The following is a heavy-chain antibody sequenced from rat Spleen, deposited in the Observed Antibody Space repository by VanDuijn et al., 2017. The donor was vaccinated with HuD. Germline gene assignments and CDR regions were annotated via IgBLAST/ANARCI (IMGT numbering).Heavy chain of an antibody. D-gene: IGHD1-11*01. CDR2: TSPICGTT. J-gene: IGHJ2*01. V-gene: IGHV5-25*01. Sequence: EVQLVESGGGLLQPSSSLTLSFSASAFTFSDYDMASVRQAPPKGLERVAPTSPICGTTYYRYSVKGRFTVSRDDAKSTLYLQMDSLGSEDTATYYCASLNYGGYIEEFDYWGQGVMVTVSS. CDR1: AFTFSDYD. CDR3: ASLNYGGYIEEFDY.